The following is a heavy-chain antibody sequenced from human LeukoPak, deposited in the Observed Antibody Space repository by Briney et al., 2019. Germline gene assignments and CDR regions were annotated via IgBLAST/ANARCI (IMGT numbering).Heavy chain of an antibody. CDR2: ITGSSRAI. Sequence: SGGSLRLSCAASGFTFSSYSMNWVRQAPGKGLEWVSFITGSSRAIYYADSVKGRFIISRDNAKNSVYMQLNSLRAEDTAIYYCARHLVWGGSSSSLGYWGQGTLVTVSS. CDR3: ARHLVWGGSSSSLGY. V-gene: IGHV3-48*01. J-gene: IGHJ4*02. D-gene: IGHD6-6*01. CDR1: GFTFSSYS.